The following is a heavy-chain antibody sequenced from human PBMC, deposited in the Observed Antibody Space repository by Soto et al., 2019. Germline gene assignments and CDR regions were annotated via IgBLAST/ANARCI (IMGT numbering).Heavy chain of an antibody. CDR3: ARGTYYYGSGSYLIDY. D-gene: IGHD3-10*01. CDR2: IYYSGST. J-gene: IGHJ4*02. V-gene: IGHV4-39*01. CDR1: GGSISSSSYY. Sequence: SETLSLTCTVSGGSISSSSYYWGWIRQPPGKGLEWIGSIYYSGSTYYNPSLKSRVTISVDTSKNQFSLKLSSVTAADTAVYYCARGTYYYGSGSYLIDYWGQGTLVTVSS.